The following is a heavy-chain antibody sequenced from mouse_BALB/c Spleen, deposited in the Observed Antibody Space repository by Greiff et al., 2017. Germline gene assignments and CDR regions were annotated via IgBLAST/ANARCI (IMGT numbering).Heavy chain of an antibody. J-gene: IGHJ3*01. D-gene: IGHD4-1*02. CDR1: GFTFSSYT. CDR3: ARQVNWDPFAY. Sequence: EVQVVESGGGLVQPGGSLKLSCAASGFTFSSYTMSWVRQTPEKRLEWVAYISNGGGSTYYPDTVKGRFTISRDNAKNTLYLQMSSLKSEDTAMYYCARQVNWDPFAYWGQGTLVTVSA. CDR2: ISNGGGST. V-gene: IGHV5-12-2*01.